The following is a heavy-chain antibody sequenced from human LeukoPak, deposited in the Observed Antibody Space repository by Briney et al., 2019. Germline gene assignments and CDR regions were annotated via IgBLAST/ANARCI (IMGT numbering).Heavy chain of an antibody. CDR1: GFAFSSYL. V-gene: IGHV3-7*04. CDR3: AGYVY. Sequence: GGSLRLSCAASGFAFSSYLMSWVRQAPGKGLEWVAAIKGDESEIYYVNSVKGRFTISRDNTKNSLYLQMNNLRAEDTAVFYCAGYVYWGQGTLVTASS. J-gene: IGHJ4*02. D-gene: IGHD3-10*02. CDR2: IKGDESEI.